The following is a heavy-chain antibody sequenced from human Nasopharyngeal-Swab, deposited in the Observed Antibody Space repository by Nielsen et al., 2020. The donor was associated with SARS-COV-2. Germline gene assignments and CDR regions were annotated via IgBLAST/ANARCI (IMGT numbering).Heavy chain of an antibody. CDR2: ISSSGSTI. Sequence: GESLKISCAASGFTFRSYAISWVRQAPGKGLEWVSYISSSGSTIYYADSVKGRFTISRDNAKNSLYLQMNSLRAEDTAVYYCVKEGSDFDYWGQGTLVTVSS. D-gene: IGHD2-15*01. CDR3: VKEGSDFDY. J-gene: IGHJ4*02. V-gene: IGHV3-48*04. CDR1: GFTFRSYA.